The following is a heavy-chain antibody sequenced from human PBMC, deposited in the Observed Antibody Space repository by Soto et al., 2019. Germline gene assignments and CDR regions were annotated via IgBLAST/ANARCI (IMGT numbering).Heavy chain of an antibody. V-gene: IGHV4-39*01. Sequence: SETLSLTCTVSGGSISSSSYYWGWIRQPPGEGLEWIGSIYYSGSTYYNPSLKSRVAISVDTSKNQFSLKLSSVTAADTAVYYCARGGYSSSWPKPGWFDPWGQGTLVTVSS. CDR3: ARGGYSSSWPKPGWFDP. D-gene: IGHD6-13*01. CDR1: GGSISSSSYY. CDR2: IYYSGST. J-gene: IGHJ5*02.